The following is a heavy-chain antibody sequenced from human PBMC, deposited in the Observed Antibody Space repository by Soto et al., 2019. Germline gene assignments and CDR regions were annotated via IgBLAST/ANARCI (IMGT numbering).Heavy chain of an antibody. CDR1: GYSISAYY. Sequence: ASVKVSCKASGYSISAYYIHWVRQAPGQGLEWMGWIDPKNGGTVSAQKFQGRLTMTRDTSISTVYMDLSGLTSDDTALYYCGRDDYGIFPYWGQGSLVT. D-gene: IGHD3-10*01. V-gene: IGHV1-2*02. CDR2: IDPKNGGT. J-gene: IGHJ4*02. CDR3: GRDDYGIFPY.